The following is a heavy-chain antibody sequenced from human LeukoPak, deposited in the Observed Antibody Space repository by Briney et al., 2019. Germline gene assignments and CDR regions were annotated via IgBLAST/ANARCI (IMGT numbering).Heavy chain of an antibody. J-gene: IGHJ5*02. Sequence: PSETLSLTCTVSGGSISSYYWSWIRQPPGKGLEWIGYIYYSGSTNYNPSLKSRVTISVDTSKNQFSLKLSSVTAADTAVHYCARGYSYDYNWFDPWGQGTLVTVSS. CDR1: GGSISSYY. V-gene: IGHV4-59*01. CDR2: IYYSGST. D-gene: IGHD5-18*01. CDR3: ARGYSYDYNWFDP.